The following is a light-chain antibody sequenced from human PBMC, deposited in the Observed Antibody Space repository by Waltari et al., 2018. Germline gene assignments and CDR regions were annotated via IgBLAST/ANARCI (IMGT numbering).Light chain of an antibody. CDR1: SSDVGGYDY. J-gene: IGLJ1*01. V-gene: IGLV2-14*01. CDR2: EVS. CDR3: SSYTSSSTLGV. Sequence: QSALTQPASVSGSPGQSITISCTGTSSDVGGYDYVSWYQQHPGKAPKLMIYEVSNRPSWVSNRFSGAEPGNTPSRTSSGLQADDEADYYCSSYTSSSTLGVFGTGTKVTVL.